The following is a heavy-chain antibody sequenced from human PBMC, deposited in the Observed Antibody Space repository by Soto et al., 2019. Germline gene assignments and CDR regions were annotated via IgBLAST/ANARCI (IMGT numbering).Heavy chain of an antibody. CDR2: IYSGGST. D-gene: IGHD6-19*01. CDR3: ARVIAVAGKNWFDP. J-gene: IGHJ5*02. CDR1: GFTVSSNY. V-gene: IGHV3-66*01. Sequence: GGSLRLSCAASGFTVSSNYMSWVRQAPGKGLEWVSVIYSGGSTYYADSGKGRFTISRDNSKNTLYLQMNSLRAEDTAVYYCARVIAVAGKNWFDPWGQGTLVTVSS.